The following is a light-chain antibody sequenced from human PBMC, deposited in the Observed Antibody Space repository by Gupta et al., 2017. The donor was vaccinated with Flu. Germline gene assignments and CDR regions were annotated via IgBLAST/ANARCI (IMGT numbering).Light chain of an antibody. CDR3: CSYAGSATLV. Sequence: QSALTQTASVSGSPGQSITISCTGTTSNIGTYNLVSWYQQHPGKAPKLIIYEVSKRPSGVSSRFSGSKSGNAAALTISGLQAEDESDYYCCSYAGSATLVFGGGTKLTVL. CDR2: EVS. V-gene: IGLV2-23*02. J-gene: IGLJ3*02. CDR1: TSNIGTYNL.